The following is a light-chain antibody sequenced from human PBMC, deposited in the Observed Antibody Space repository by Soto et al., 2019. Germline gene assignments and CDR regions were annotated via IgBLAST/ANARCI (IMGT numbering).Light chain of an antibody. J-gene: IGKJ5*01. Sequence: DIKMTQSTSSLSASVEDRVTITCRANQSSSDYLNWYQQKPGKAPKFLIYAASSLQSGVPSRFRGSGSGTDFTLTISSLQPEDFATYYCQQSYSTPTITFGQGTRLEIK. CDR3: QQSYSTPTIT. V-gene: IGKV1-39*01. CDR1: QSSSDY. CDR2: AAS.